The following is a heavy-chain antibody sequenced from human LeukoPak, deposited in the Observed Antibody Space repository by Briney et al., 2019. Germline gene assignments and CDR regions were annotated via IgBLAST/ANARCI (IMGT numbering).Heavy chain of an antibody. D-gene: IGHD4-11*01. CDR2: ISSSSSTI. J-gene: IGHJ3*02. V-gene: IGHV3-48*01. Sequence: GGSLRLSCAASGFTFSSYSMNWVRQAPGKGLEWVSYISSSSSTIYYADSVKGRFTISRDNSKNTLYLQMGSLRAEDMAVYYCAREDYSAYAFDIWGQGTMVTVSS. CDR3: AREDYSAYAFDI. CDR1: GFTFSSYS.